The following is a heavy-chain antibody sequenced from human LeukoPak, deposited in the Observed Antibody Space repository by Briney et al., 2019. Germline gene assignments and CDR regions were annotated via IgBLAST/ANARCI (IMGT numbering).Heavy chain of an antibody. J-gene: IGHJ4*02. D-gene: IGHD2-15*01. CDR3: ARDRDRPYFDY. V-gene: IGHV3-23*01. CDR1: GFTFSSYA. CDR2: ISGSGGST. Sequence: GGSLTLSCAASGFTFSSYAMSWVRHAPGKGLEWVSGISGSGGSTDYADSVKGRFTISRDNSKNTLYLQMNSLRAEDTAVYYCARDRDRPYFDYWGQGTLVSVSS.